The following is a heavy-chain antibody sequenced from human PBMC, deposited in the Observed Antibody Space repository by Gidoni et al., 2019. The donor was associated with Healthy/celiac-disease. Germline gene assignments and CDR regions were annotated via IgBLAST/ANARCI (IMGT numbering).Heavy chain of an antibody. V-gene: IGHV3-66*01. CDR2: IYSGGST. Sequence: EVQLVESGGGLVQPGGSLRLSCAASGFTVSSNYMSWVRQAPGKGLEWVSVIYSGGSTYYADSVKGRFTISRDNSKNTLYLQMNSLRAEDTAVYYCARGPHSPHSSGSVMGAFDIWGQGTMVTVSS. CDR3: ARGPHSPHSSGSVMGAFDI. D-gene: IGHD3-22*01. CDR1: GFTVSSNY. J-gene: IGHJ3*02.